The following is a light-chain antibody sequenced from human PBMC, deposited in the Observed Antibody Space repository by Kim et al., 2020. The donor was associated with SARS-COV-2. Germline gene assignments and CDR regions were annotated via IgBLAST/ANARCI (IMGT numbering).Light chain of an antibody. J-gene: IGKJ4*01. CDR3: QQRHNWPLT. CDR2: DAF. CDR1: QGVSNF. Sequence: SVSLGERATRSCRASQGVSNFLAWYQHKPGQAPRLLMYDAFNRATGIPARFSGSVSGTDFTLTISSLEPEDFAVYYCQQRHNWPLTFGGGTKLEI. V-gene: IGKV3-11*01.